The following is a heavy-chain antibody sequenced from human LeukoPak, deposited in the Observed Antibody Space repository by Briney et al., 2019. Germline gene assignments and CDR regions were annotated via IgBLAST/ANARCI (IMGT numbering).Heavy chain of an antibody. V-gene: IGHV3-48*04. CDR2: ISSSSSTI. CDR3: ARASPMTTVTTFNDY. CDR1: GFTFSSYN. D-gene: IGHD4-17*01. Sequence: GGSLRLSCAASGFTFSSYNMKWARQAPGKGLEWISYISSSSSTIFYADSVKGRFTISRDNAKNSLFLQMNSLRAEDTAVYYCARASPMTTVTTFNDYWGQGTLVTVSS. J-gene: IGHJ4*02.